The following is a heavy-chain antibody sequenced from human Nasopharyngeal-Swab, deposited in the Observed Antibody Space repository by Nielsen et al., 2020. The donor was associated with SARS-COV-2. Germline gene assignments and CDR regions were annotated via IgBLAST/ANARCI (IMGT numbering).Heavy chain of an antibody. CDR3: ARDGYFDWLALSWFDP. D-gene: IGHD3-9*01. CDR1: GYTFTSYD. V-gene: IGHV7-4-1*02. CDR2: INTNTGNP. J-gene: IGHJ5*02. Sequence: ASVKVSCKASGYTFTSYDINWARQAPGQGLEWMGWINTNTGNPTYAQGFTGRFVFSLDTSVSTAYLQISSLKAEDTAVYYCARDGYFDWLALSWFDPWGQGTLVTVSS.